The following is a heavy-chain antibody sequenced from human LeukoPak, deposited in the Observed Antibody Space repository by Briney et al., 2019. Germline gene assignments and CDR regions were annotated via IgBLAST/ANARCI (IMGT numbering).Heavy chain of an antibody. D-gene: IGHD6-13*01. J-gene: IGHJ6*03. CDR2: INPNSGGT. Sequence: ASVKVSCKASGYTFTGYYMHWARQAPGQGLEWMGWINPNSGGTNYAQKFQGRVTMTRDTSISTAYMELSRLRSDDTAVYYCAREGEYSSSWYVRYYYYYMDVWGKGTTVTISS. V-gene: IGHV1-2*02. CDR1: GYTFTGYY. CDR3: AREGEYSSSWYVRYYYYYMDV.